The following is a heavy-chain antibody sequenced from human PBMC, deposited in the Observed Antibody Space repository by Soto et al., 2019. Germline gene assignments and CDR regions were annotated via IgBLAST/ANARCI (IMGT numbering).Heavy chain of an antibody. CDR1: GYTFTSYG. CDR3: ARGVADKVFGVVLDY. V-gene: IGHV1-18*01. Sequence: ASVKVSCKASGYTFTSYGISWVRQAPGQGLEWMGWISAYNGNTNYAQKLQGRVTMTTDTSTSTAYMELRSLRSDDTAVYYCARGVADKVFGVVLDYWGQGTLVTVSS. D-gene: IGHD3-3*01. J-gene: IGHJ4*02. CDR2: ISAYNGNT.